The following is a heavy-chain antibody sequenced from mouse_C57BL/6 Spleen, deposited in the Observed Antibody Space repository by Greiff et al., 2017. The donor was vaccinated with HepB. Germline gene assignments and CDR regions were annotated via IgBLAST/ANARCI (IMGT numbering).Heavy chain of an antibody. CDR2: INPSTGGT. CDR1: GYSFTGYY. D-gene: IGHD1-1*01. CDR3: GSRRGYYAMDY. J-gene: IGHJ4*01. Sequence: EVQVVESGPELVKPGASVKISCKASGYSFTGYYMNWVKQSPEKSLEWIGEINPSTGGTTYNQKFKAKATLTVDKSSSTAYMQLKSLTSEDSAVYYCGSRRGYYAMDYWGQGTSVTVSS. V-gene: IGHV1-42*01.